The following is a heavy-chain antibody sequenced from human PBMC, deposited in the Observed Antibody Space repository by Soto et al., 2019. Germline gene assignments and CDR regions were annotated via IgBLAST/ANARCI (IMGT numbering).Heavy chain of an antibody. CDR1: GFTFSSYW. Sequence: PGGSLRLSCAASGFTFSSYWMSWVRQAPGKGLEWVSTISGSDGKTFYADSVKGRFSISRDTSQSTLYLQMNSLRADDTAMYYCARWSYLDYWGQGTRVTVSS. CDR3: ARWSYLDY. CDR2: ISGSDGKT. V-gene: IGHV3-23*01. J-gene: IGHJ4*02. D-gene: IGHD3-3*01.